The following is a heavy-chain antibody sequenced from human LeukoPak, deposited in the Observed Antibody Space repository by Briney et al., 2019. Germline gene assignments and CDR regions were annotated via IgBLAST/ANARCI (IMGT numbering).Heavy chain of an antibody. J-gene: IGHJ4*02. CDR1: GFTFSSYA. CDR2: ISNDGTYK. D-gene: IGHD3-10*01. CDR3: AKDQKATYGSGSAEEGDY. V-gene: IGHV3-30*18. Sequence: GGSLRLSCAASGFTFSSYAMHWVRQAPDKGLEYVAVISNDGTYKYYGASVKGRFTISRDNSKNTLYLQMNSLRAEDTAIYFCAKDQKATYGSGSAEEGDYWGQGTLVTVSS.